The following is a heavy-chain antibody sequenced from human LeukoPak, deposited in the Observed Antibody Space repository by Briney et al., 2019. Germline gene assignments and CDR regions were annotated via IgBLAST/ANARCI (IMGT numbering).Heavy chain of an antibody. V-gene: IGHV4-38-2*02. CDR2: IYHSGST. Sequence: SETLSLTCTVSGYSISSGYYWGWIRQPPGKGLEWIGSIYHSGSTYYNPSLKSRVTISADTSKNQFSLKLRSETAADTAVYYCARSDAYDSSGYSTGGNWFDPWGQGTLVTVSS. D-gene: IGHD3-22*01. CDR3: ARSDAYDSSGYSTGGNWFDP. J-gene: IGHJ5*02. CDR1: GYSISSGYY.